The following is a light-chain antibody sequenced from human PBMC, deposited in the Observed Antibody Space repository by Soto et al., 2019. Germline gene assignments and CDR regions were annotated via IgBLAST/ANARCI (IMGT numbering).Light chain of an antibody. CDR2: DAS. Sequence: EILMTQSPATLSVSPGDRATLSCRASQSVSNNLAWYQQRPGQAPRLLIYDASNRATGIPARFSGSGSGTDFTLTISSLEPEDFAVYYCQQRSNWPITFGQGTRLEI. V-gene: IGKV3-11*01. CDR3: QQRSNWPIT. CDR1: QSVSNN. J-gene: IGKJ5*01.